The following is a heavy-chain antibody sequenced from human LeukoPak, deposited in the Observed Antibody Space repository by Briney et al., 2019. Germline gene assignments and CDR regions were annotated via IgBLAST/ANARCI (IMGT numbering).Heavy chain of an antibody. J-gene: IGHJ4*02. D-gene: IGHD4/OR15-4a*01. CDR1: GFTFSSYS. Sequence: GGSLRLSCVAPGFTFSSYSMNWVRQAPGKGLEWVSFISSSSSYIYYADSVKGRFTISRDNAENSLYLQMNSLRAEDTAVYYCARDANSGFDYWGQGTLVTVSS. V-gene: IGHV3-21*01. CDR3: ARDANSGFDY. CDR2: ISSSSSYI.